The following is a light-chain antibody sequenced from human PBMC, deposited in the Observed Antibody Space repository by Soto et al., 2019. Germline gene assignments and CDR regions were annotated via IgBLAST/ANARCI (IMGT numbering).Light chain of an antibody. CDR1: QTIFNW. Sequence: DIQMTQSPSTLSASVGDRVTITCRASQTIFNWLAWYQRKPGRAPNLLIYDASSLQSGVPSTSSGSGSGTEFTLTISSLQPGDFATYYCQQYNSYPWKFGQGTKGDIK. J-gene: IGKJ1*01. CDR3: QQYNSYPWK. V-gene: IGKV1-5*01. CDR2: DAS.